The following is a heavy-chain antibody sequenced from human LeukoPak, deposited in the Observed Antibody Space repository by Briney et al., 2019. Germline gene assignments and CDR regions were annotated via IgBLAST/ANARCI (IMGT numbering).Heavy chain of an antibody. CDR1: GFTFSGYS. Sequence: GGSLRLSCTASGFTFSGYSMNWIRQAPGKGLEWVSSFGTRSTSVYHAGSVKGRFAISRDNAKNSLYLQMNSLRAEDTALYYCAREVSEGFDFWGQETLVTVSS. CDR2: FGTRSTSV. CDR3: AREVSEGFDF. V-gene: IGHV3-21*01. J-gene: IGHJ4*02. D-gene: IGHD3-22*01.